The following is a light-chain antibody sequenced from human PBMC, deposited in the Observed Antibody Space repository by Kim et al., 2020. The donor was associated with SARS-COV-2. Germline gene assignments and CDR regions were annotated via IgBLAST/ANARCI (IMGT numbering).Light chain of an antibody. V-gene: IGKV3-11*01. CDR1: QSVSSY. Sequence: LYLSPGERATPSCRARQSVSSYLAWYQQKPGQAPRLLIYDASNRATGIPARFSGSGSGTDFTLTISSLEPEDFAVYYCQQRSNWLTFGGGTKVEI. CDR2: DAS. J-gene: IGKJ4*01. CDR3: QQRSNWLT.